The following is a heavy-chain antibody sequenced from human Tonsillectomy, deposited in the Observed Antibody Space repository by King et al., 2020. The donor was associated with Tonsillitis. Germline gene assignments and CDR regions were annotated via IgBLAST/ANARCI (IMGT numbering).Heavy chain of an antibody. CDR1: GFSFSSYW. D-gene: IGHD4-17*01. Sequence: EVQLVESGGGLVQPGGSLRLSCAASGFSFSSYWMSWVRQAPGKGLEWVANIKQDGSEKYYVDSVKGRFTISRDNAKNSLYLQMNSLRAEDTAVYYCARAPALGYGDSYFDYWGQGTLVTVSS. CDR2: IKQDGSEK. V-gene: IGHV3-7*01. J-gene: IGHJ4*02. CDR3: ARAPALGYGDSYFDY.